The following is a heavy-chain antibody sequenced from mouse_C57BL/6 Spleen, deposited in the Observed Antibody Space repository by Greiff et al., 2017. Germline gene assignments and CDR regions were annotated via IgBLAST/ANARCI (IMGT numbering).Heavy chain of an antibody. D-gene: IGHD1-1*01. CDR3: ARGGITTVVATNYFDY. J-gene: IGHJ2*01. CDR1: GYTFTSYW. V-gene: IGHV1-55*01. CDR2: IYPGSGST. Sequence: QVQLQQPGAELVKPGASVKMSCKASGYTFTSYWITWVKQRPGQGLEWIGDIYPGSGSTNYNEKFKSKATLTVDTSSSTAYMQLSSLTSEDSAVYYGARGGITTVVATNYFDYWGQGTTLTVSS.